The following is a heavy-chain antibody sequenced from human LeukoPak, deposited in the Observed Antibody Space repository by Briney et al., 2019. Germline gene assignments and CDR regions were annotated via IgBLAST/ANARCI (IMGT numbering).Heavy chain of an antibody. CDR2: IIPILGIA. CDR3: ARDVRGFHTSDRFDP. CDR1: GGTFSSYA. Sequence: SVKVSCKASGGTFSSYAIIWVRQAPGQGLECMGRIIPILGIANYAQKFQGRVTITADKSTSTAYMELSSLRSEDTAVYYCARDVRGFHTSDRFDPWGQGTLVTVSS. J-gene: IGHJ5*02. D-gene: IGHD3-10*01. V-gene: IGHV1-69*04.